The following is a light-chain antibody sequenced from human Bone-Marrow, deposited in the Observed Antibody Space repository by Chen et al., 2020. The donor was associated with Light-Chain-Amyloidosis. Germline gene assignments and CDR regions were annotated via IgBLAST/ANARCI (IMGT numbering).Light chain of an antibody. V-gene: IGLV2-23*01. Sequence: QSALTQPASVSGSPGQSITISCTETSSDVGSYNLVSWYQQHPDKAPKLMIYEDNIRPSGVSSRFSGSKSGNTASLTISGLQAEDQADYYCCSYGGRGSLDVVLGGGTKLTVL. J-gene: IGLJ2*01. CDR3: CSYGGRGSLDVV. CDR2: EDN. CDR1: SSDVGSYNL.